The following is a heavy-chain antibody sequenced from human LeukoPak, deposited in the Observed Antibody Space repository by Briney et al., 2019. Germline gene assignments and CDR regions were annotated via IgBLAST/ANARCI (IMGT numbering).Heavy chain of an antibody. V-gene: IGHV3-30*02. D-gene: IGHD3-10*01. CDR3: AKVGWFGEPRGDY. J-gene: IGHJ4*02. CDR2: IRYDGSNK. Sequence: GGSLRLSCAASGFTFSSYGMHWVRQAPGKGLEGVAFIRYDGSNKYYADSVKGRFTISRDNSKNTLYLQMNSLRAEDTAVYYCAKVGWFGEPRGDYWGQGTLVTVSS. CDR1: GFTFSSYG.